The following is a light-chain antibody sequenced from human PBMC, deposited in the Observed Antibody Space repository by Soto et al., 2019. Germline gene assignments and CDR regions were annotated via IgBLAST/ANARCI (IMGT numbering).Light chain of an antibody. J-gene: IGKJ1*01. CDR3: QQYGSSRWT. Sequence: EIVLTQSPGTLSLSPGDRGTLSCRASQSVSNSFLAWYQQRPGQAPRLLIYDASSRATGIPDRFSGSGFGTDFTLSISRLEPEDFAVYYCQQYGSSRWTFGQGTKLKIK. CDR2: DAS. V-gene: IGKV3-20*01. CDR1: QSVSNSF.